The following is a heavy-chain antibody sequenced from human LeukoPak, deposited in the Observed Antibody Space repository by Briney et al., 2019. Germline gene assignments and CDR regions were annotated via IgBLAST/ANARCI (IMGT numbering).Heavy chain of an antibody. CDR1: GFTFSSYV. CDR3: ARGPGPTISGAYFFDS. D-gene: IGHD1-26*01. Sequence: GGSLRLSCAASGFTFSSYVMHWVRQAPGKGLEWVAVISYDGDNKYYADSVKGRFTISRDNSKNTLYVQMNSLRPEDTAMYYCARGPGPTISGAYFFDSWGQGTLVTVSS. V-gene: IGHV3-30-3*01. CDR2: ISYDGDNK. J-gene: IGHJ4*02.